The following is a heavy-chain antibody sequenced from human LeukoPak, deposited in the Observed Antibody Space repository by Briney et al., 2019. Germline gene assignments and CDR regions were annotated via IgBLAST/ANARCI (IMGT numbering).Heavy chain of an antibody. CDR2: IYYSGST. D-gene: IGHD2-2*01. J-gene: IGHJ4*02. Sequence: SSETLSLTCTVSGGSISSSSYYWGWIRQPPGKGLEWIGSIYYSGSTYYNPSLKSRVTISVDTSKNQFSLKLSSVTAADTAVYYCARQRRYCNSTSCYAVDYWGQGTLVTVSS. CDR3: ARQRRYCNSTSCYAVDY. V-gene: IGHV4-39*01. CDR1: GGSISSSSYY.